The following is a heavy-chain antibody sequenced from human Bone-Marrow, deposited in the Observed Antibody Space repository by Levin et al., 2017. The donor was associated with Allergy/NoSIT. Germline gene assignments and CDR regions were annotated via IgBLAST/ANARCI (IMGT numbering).Heavy chain of an antibody. CDR3: ARHGYSYGTYYFDY. V-gene: IGHV4-59*08. D-gene: IGHD5-18*01. Sequence: SETLSLTCTVSGGSISSYYWSWIRQPPGKGLEWIGYIYYSGSTNYNPSLKSRVTISVDTSKNQFSLKLSSVTAADTAVYYCARHGYSYGTYYFDYWGQGILVTVSS. CDR1: GGSISSYY. CDR2: IYYSGST. J-gene: IGHJ4*02.